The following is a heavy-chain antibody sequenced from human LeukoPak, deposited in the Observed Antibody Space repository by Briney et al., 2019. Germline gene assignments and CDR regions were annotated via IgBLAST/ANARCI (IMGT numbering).Heavy chain of an antibody. V-gene: IGHV3-7*05. D-gene: IGHD4/OR15-4a*01. CDR3: ARDRAVLDPSYFDL. CDR1: GFALSTYW. J-gene: IGHJ2*01. Sequence: GGSLRLSCTASGFALSTYWMNWVRQAPGKGLEWVASTSTKEDGSEKYYIDSVRGRFTISRDNAKNSLYLQMNSLRAEDTAVYYCARDRAVLDPSYFDLWGRGTLVTVSS. CDR2: TSTKEDGSEK.